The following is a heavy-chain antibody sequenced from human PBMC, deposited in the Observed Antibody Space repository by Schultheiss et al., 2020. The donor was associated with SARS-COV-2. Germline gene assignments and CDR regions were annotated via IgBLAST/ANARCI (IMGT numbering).Heavy chain of an antibody. CDR1: GYTFTGYY. V-gene: IGHV1-2*02. CDR2: INPNSGGT. D-gene: IGHD6-6*01. J-gene: IGHJ4*02. CDR3: ARDKTEYSRNDY. Sequence: ASVKVSCKASGYTFTGYYMHWVRQAPGQGLEWMGWINPNSGGTNYAQKFQGRVTMTRDTSISTAYMELSRLRSDDTAVYYCARDKTEYSRNDYWGQGTLVTVSS.